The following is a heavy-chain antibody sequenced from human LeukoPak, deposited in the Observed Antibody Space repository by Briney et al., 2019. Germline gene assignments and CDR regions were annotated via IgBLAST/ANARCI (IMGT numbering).Heavy chain of an antibody. D-gene: IGHD3-10*01. Sequence: PGGSLRLSCAASGFTFSSYGMHWVRQPPGKGLEGVAVIWYGGSNKYYADSVKGRFTISRDNSKNTLYLQMNSLRAEDTAVYYCARDRGPRGSAMDVWGQGTTVTVSS. V-gene: IGHV3-33*01. J-gene: IGHJ6*02. CDR3: ARDRGPRGSAMDV. CDR2: IWYGGSNK. CDR1: GFTFSSYG.